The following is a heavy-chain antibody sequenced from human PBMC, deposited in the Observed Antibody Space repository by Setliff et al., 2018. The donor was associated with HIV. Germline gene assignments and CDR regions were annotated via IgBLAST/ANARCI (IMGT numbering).Heavy chain of an antibody. CDR1: GYTFTDYF. V-gene: IGHV1-2*06. CDR3: ARDWSMTSRESNWFDP. CDR2: INPKTGDT. J-gene: IGHJ5*02. D-gene: IGHD6-6*01. Sequence: GASVKVSCKASGYTFTDYFMHWVRQAPGQGLEWMGRINPKTGDTKYKQKFQGRVTVTRDASINTAYMELSSLTSDDTAVYYCARDWSMTSRESNWFDPWGQGTLVTVSS.